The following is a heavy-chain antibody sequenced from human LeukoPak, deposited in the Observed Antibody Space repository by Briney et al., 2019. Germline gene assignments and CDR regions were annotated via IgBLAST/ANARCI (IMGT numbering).Heavy chain of an antibody. Sequence: GESLKISGKASGYSFTSYWIGWVRQMPGKGLEWMGIIDPSDSETRYTPSFRGQVTISVDKSLTTADLQWNSLKASDTAMYYCARQTAMGRSGDYWGQGTLVTVSS. D-gene: IGHD5-18*01. J-gene: IGHJ4*02. CDR1: GYSFTSYW. CDR2: IDPSDSET. V-gene: IGHV5-51*01. CDR3: ARQTAMGRSGDY.